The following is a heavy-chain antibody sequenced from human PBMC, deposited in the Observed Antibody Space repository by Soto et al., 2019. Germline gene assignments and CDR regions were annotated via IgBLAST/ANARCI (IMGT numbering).Heavy chain of an antibody. CDR3: LSARFDY. J-gene: IGHJ4*02. V-gene: IGHV4-34*01. CDR2: INHSGNT. CDR1: GGSFSGYY. Sequence: SETLSLTCAVYGGSFSGYYWSWIRQPPGKGLEWIGEINHSGNTNYNASLKSRVTISVDTSKNQFSLNLSSVTAADTAVYYCLSARFDYWGQGTLVTVSS. D-gene: IGHD6-19*01.